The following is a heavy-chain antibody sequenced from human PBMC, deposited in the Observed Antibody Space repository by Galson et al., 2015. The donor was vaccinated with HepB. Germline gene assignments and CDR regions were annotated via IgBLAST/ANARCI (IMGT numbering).Heavy chain of an antibody. CDR1: GYTLTELS. V-gene: IGHV1-24*01. J-gene: IGHJ5*02. CDR3: ATGTYSSSSYWFDP. CDR2: FDPEGGET. D-gene: IGHD6-6*01. Sequence: SCKVSGYTLTELSMHWVRQAPGKGLEWMGGFDPEGGETIYAQKFQGRVTMIEDSSTDTAYMELSSLRSEDTAVYYCATGTYSSSSYWFDPWGQGTLVTVSS.